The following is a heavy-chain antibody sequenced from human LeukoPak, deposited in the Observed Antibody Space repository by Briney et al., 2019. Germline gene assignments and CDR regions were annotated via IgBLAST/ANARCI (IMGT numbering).Heavy chain of an antibody. J-gene: IGHJ4*02. V-gene: IGHV4-4*07. Sequence: SETLSLTCTVSGGSISSYYWSWIRQPAGKGLEWIGRIYTSGSTNYNPSLKSRVTMPVDTSKNQFSLKLSSVTAADTAVYYCARGIAAAGNFDYWGQGTLVTVSS. CDR1: GGSISSYY. D-gene: IGHD6-13*01. CDR3: ARGIAAAGNFDY. CDR2: IYTSGST.